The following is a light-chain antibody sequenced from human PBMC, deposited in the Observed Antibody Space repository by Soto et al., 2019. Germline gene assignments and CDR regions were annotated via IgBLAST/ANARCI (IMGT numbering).Light chain of an antibody. CDR3: DQYETKWIT. CDR1: QSISSW. J-gene: IGKJ5*01. Sequence: DIQMTQSPSTLSASVGDRVTITCRASQSISSWLAWYQQKPGIAPKLLIYDASGLESGVPSRYSGSASRTEFTLSVSSRHPGNFARHYCDQYETKWITFGEGTRLEIK. CDR2: DAS. V-gene: IGKV1-5*01.